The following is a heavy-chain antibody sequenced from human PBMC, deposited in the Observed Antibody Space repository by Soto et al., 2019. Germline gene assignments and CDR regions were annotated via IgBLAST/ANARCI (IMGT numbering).Heavy chain of an antibody. V-gene: IGHV4-34*01. CDR3: ARHHTANSTGGSSWYFDY. CDR2: INHSGST. J-gene: IGHJ4*02. D-gene: IGHD6-13*01. Sequence: SETLSLTCAVYGGSFSGYYWSWIRQPPGKGLEWIGEINHSGSTNYNPSLKSRVTISVDTSKNQFSLKLSSVTAADTAVYYCARHHTANSTGGSSWYFDYWGQGTLVTVSS. CDR1: GGSFSGYY.